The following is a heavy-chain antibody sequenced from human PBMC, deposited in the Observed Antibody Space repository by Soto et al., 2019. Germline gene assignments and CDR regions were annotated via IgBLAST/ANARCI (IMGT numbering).Heavy chain of an antibody. CDR3: ARGGYCSGASCAYMGHYYYYGMDV. Sequence: SETLSLTCTVSGGSISSSNYYWGWIRQPPGKGLEWIGSIYHSGSTYYNPSLKSRVTISVDTSKNQFSLKLSSVTAADTAMYYCARGGYCSGASCAYMGHYYYYGMDVWGQGTTVTVSS. CDR2: IYHSGST. D-gene: IGHD2-15*01. J-gene: IGHJ6*02. CDR1: GGSISSSNYY. V-gene: IGHV4-39*01.